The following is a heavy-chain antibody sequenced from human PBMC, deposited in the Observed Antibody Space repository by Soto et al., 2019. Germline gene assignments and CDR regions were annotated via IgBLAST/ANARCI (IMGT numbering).Heavy chain of an antibody. CDR3: TTNGHDYADYAPDY. V-gene: IGHV3-73*01. Sequence: GGSLRLSCAASGFIFSGSAMHWVRQASGKGLEWVGRIRNKANNYATLCAESMEGRVTISRDDSANMAYLQMNSLTAEDTAVYYCTTNGHDYADYAPDYWGRGTLVTVSS. J-gene: IGHJ4*02. CDR1: GFIFSGSA. D-gene: IGHD4-17*01. CDR2: IRNKANNYAT.